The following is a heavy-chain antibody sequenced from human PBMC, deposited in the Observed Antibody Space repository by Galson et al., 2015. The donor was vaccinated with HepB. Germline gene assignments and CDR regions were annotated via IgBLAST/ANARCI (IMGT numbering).Heavy chain of an antibody. Sequence: SVKVSCKASGGTFSSYTISWVRQAPGQGLEWMGRIIPILGIANYAQKFQGRVTITADKSTSTAYMELSSLRSEDTAVYYCARDPGGATHHDAFDIWGQGTMVTVSS. V-gene: IGHV1-69*04. J-gene: IGHJ3*02. CDR1: GGTFSSYT. CDR3: ARDPGGATHHDAFDI. CDR2: IIPILGIA. D-gene: IGHD1-26*01.